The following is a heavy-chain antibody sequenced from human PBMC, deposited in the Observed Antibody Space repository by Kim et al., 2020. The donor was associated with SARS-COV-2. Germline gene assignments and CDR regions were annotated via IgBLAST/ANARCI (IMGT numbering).Heavy chain of an antibody. CDR3: AKDAGNIVATINLYSYGSYYFDY. Sequence: GGSLRLSCAASGFTFSSYAMSWVRQAPGKGLEWVSAISGSGGSTYYADSVKGRFTISRDNSKNTLYLQMNSLRAEDTAVYYCAKDAGNIVATINLYSYGSYYFDYWGQGTLVTVSS. CDR1: GFTFSSYA. V-gene: IGHV3-23*01. D-gene: IGHD5-12*01. J-gene: IGHJ4*02. CDR2: ISGSGGST.